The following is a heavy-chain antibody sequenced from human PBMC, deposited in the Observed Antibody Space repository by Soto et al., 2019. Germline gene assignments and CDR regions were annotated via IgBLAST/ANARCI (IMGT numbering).Heavy chain of an antibody. Sequence: QVQLVQSGAEVREPGASVKVSCKASGYSFTNNDVSWVRQATGQGLEWMGWMKPGSGDTGYAQKFQGRVTMARVISIATAYMELSSLRSDDTAIYYCARMETFGSLNWFDPWGQGTLVTVSS. V-gene: IGHV1-8*01. CDR2: MKPGSGDT. D-gene: IGHD3-16*01. CDR1: GYSFTNND. J-gene: IGHJ5*02. CDR3: ARMETFGSLNWFDP.